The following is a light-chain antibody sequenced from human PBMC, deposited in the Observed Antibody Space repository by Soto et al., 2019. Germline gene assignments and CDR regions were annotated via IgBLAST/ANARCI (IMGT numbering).Light chain of an antibody. CDR1: SSNIGAGYD. Sequence: QSVLTQPPSVSGAPGQRVTISCTGSSSNIGAGYDVHWYQQLPGTAPKLLIYGNSNRPSGVPDRFSGSKSGTSASLAITGLQAEDEADYYCQPYDSSLSGSVFGGATNLTVL. J-gene: IGLJ3*02. CDR2: GNS. V-gene: IGLV1-40*01. CDR3: QPYDSSLSGSV.